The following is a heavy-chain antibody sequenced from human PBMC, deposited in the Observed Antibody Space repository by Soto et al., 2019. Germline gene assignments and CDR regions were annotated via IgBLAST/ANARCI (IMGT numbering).Heavy chain of an antibody. CDR2: ISGSGGST. Sequence: EMQLLESGGGLVQPGGSLRLSCAASGFTFSSYAMSWVRQAPGKGLEWVSAISGSGGSTYYADSVKGRFTISRDNSKNTLYLQMNSLRAEDTAVYYCAKNGDDYGDYGDAFDIWGQGTMVTVSS. J-gene: IGHJ3*02. CDR1: GFTFSSYA. CDR3: AKNGDDYGDYGDAFDI. V-gene: IGHV3-23*01. D-gene: IGHD4-17*01.